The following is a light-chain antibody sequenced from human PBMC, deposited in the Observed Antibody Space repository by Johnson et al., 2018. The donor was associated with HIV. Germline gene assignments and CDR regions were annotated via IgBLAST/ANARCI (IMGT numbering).Light chain of an antibody. Sequence: HSVLTQPPSVSAAPGQKVTISCSGSSSNIGNNYVSWYRQLPGTAPQLLIYENNKRPSGIPDRFSGSKSATSATLGITGLQTGDEADYYCGTWDSSLGTYVFGTGTKVTV. J-gene: IGLJ1*01. CDR1: SSNIGNNY. CDR2: ENN. CDR3: GTWDSSLGTYV. V-gene: IGLV1-51*02.